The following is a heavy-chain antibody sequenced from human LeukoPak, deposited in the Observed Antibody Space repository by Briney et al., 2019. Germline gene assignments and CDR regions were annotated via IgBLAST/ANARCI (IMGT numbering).Heavy chain of an antibody. J-gene: IGHJ4*02. CDR3: ARIARPDYYDSSGYYTPYYFDY. CDR1: GSIFTSYW. CDR2: IYPGDSDT. D-gene: IGHD3-22*01. V-gene: IGHV5-51*01. Sequence: GESLKISCKGSGSIFTSYWIGWVRQMPGKGLEWMGIIYPGDSDTRYSPSFQGQVTISADKSISTAYLQWSSLKASDTAMYYCARIARPDYYDSSGYYTPYYFDYWGQGTLVTVSS.